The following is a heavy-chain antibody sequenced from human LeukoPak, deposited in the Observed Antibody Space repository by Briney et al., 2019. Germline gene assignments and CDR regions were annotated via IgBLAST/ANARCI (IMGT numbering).Heavy chain of an antibody. V-gene: IGHV4-34*01. Sequence: SETLSLTCAVYGGSFSGYYWSWIRQPPGKGLEWIGEINHSGSTNYNPSLKSRVTISVDTSKNQFSLKLSSVTAADTAVYYCARHGGDGCSSTSCYDVWFDPWGQGTLVTVSS. D-gene: IGHD2-2*01. CDR1: GGSFSGYY. CDR3: ARHGGDGCSSTSCYDVWFDP. CDR2: INHSGST. J-gene: IGHJ5*02.